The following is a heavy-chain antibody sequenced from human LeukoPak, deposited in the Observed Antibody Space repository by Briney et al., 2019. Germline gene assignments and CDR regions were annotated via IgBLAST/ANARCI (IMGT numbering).Heavy chain of an antibody. CDR1: GFTFSSYS. J-gene: IGHJ4*02. CDR2: ISSSSSYI. D-gene: IGHD3-9*01. V-gene: IGHV3-21*01. Sequence: PGGSLRLSCTASGFTFSSYSMNWVRQAPGKGLEWVSPISSSSSYIYYADSVKGRFTISRDNAKNSLYLQMNSLRAEDTAVYYCAREHYDILTCSDPYFDYWGQGTLVTVSS. CDR3: AREHYDILTCSDPYFDY.